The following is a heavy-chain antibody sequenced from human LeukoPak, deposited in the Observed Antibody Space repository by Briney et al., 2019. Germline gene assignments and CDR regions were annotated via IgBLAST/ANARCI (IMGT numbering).Heavy chain of an antibody. CDR1: GFTFSSYA. V-gene: IGHV3-23*01. CDR3: ARDSYSGYDLGI. CDR2: ISGSGGST. J-gene: IGHJ3*02. Sequence: GGSLRLSCAASGFTFSSYAMSWVRQAPGKGLEWVSAISGSGGSTYYADSVKGRFTISRDNAKNSLYLQMNSLRAEDTAMYYCARDSYSGYDLGIWGQGTMVTVSS. D-gene: IGHD5-12*01.